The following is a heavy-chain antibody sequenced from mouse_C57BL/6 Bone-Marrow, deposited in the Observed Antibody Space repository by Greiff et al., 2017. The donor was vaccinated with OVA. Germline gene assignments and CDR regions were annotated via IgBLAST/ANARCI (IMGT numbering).Heavy chain of an antibody. V-gene: IGHV14-4*01. CDR2: IDPENGDT. CDR3: TRGGVVDFDY. J-gene: IGHJ2*01. Sequence: VQLKQSGAELVRPGASVKLSCTASGFNIKDDYMHWVKQRPEQGLEWIGWIDPENGDTEYASKFQGKATITADTSTNTAYLQRSSLTSEDTAFYYSTRGGVVDFDYWGQGTTLTVSS. D-gene: IGHD1-1*01. CDR1: GFNIKDDY.